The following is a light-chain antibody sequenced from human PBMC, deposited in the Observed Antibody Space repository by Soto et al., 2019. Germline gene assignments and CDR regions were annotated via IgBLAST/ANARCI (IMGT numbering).Light chain of an antibody. V-gene: IGKV1-8*01. J-gene: IGKJ5*01. Sequence: AIRMTQSPSSFSASTGDRVTITCRASQGISSYLAWYQQKPGKAPKLLIYAASTLQSGVPSRFSGSGSGTDFTLTISCLQSEDFATYYCQHYNSYPLTFGQGTRLEIK. CDR1: QGISSY. CDR2: AAS. CDR3: QHYNSYPLT.